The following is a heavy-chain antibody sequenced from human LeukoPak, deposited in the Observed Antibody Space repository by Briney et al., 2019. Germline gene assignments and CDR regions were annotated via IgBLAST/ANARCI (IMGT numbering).Heavy chain of an antibody. J-gene: IGHJ4*02. Sequence: GASVKVSCKSSGGTFTSFSISWVRQAPGQGLEWMGGIIPAFGTTNYAQRFRGRVTITADESKNTAYMDLSSLRSDDTAIYYCARIAPVIVSDYWGQGTLVTVSS. CDR3: ARIAPVIVSDY. V-gene: IGHV1-69*13. D-gene: IGHD3-22*01. CDR1: GGTFTSFS. CDR2: IIPAFGTT.